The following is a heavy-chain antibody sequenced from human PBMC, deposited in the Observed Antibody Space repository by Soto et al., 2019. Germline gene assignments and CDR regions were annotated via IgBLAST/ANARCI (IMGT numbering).Heavy chain of an antibody. Sequence: GGSLRLSCAASGFTFSNAWMSWVRQAPGRGLEWVSSISSSSSYIYYADSVKGRFTISRDNAKNSLYLQMNSLRAEDTAVYYCARAIPDSRVLDYWGQGTLVTVSS. CDR2: ISSSSSYI. D-gene: IGHD2-2*02. J-gene: IGHJ4*02. CDR3: ARAIPDSRVLDY. CDR1: GFTFSNAW. V-gene: IGHV3-21*04.